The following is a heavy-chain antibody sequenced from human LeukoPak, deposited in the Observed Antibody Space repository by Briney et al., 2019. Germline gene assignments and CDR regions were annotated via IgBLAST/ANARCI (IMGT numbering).Heavy chain of an antibody. V-gene: IGHV4-59*08. Sequence: SETLSLTCTVSGGSISSYYWTWIRQPPGKGLEYIGYISYSGSTNCNPSLKSRVTISVDTSKNQFSLMLSSVTAADSAVYYCARRRLGNYDLDYWGQGTLVTVSS. CDR3: ARRRLGNYDLDY. CDR1: GGSISSYY. D-gene: IGHD4-11*01. J-gene: IGHJ4*02. CDR2: ISYSGST.